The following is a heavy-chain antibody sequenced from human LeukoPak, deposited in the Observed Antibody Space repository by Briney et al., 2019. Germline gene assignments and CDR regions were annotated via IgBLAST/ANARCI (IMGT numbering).Heavy chain of an antibody. J-gene: IGHJ6*02. CDR1: GYSISSGYY. CDR2: IYHSGST. D-gene: IGHD2-15*01. V-gene: IGHV4-38-2*02. CDR3: ARGYCSGGSCYYYGLDV. Sequence: SETLSLTCTVSGYSISSGYYWGWIRQPPGKGLEWIGSIYHSGSTYYNPSLKSRVTISVDTSKNQFSLKLSSVTAADTAVYYCARGYCSGGSCYYYGLDVWGQGTTVTVSS.